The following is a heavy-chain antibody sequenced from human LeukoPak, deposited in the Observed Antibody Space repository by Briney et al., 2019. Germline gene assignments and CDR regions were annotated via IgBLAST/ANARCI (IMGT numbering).Heavy chain of an antibody. CDR3: AKGFLRYDPYYYAMDV. D-gene: IGHD3-3*01. Sequence: GGSLRLSCAASGFTVSSNYMSWVRQAPGKGLEWVSVISASGATTHYADSVKGRFTISRDNSKNTLDLQMNSLRAEDTAVHYCAKGFLRYDPYYYAMDVWGPGTTVTVSS. CDR2: ISASGATT. J-gene: IGHJ6*01. CDR1: GFTVSSNY. V-gene: IGHV3-23*01.